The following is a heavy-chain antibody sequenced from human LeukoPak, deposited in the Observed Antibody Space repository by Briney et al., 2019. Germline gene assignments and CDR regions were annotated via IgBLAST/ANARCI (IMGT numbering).Heavy chain of an antibody. Sequence: PGGSLRLSGAASGFTFRNYWMTWVRQAPGKGLEWVANIKEDGSEKYYVGSVKGRFTISRDNAENSLSLQMNSLRAEDTAVYYCARDPTNGYCSGGTCSDYWGQGTLVTVSS. CDR2: IKEDGSEK. CDR3: ARDPTNGYCSGGTCSDY. CDR1: GFTFRNYW. D-gene: IGHD2-15*01. J-gene: IGHJ4*02. V-gene: IGHV3-7*03.